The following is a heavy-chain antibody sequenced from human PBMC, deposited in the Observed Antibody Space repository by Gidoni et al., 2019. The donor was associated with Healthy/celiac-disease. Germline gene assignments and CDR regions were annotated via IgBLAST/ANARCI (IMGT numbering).Heavy chain of an antibody. V-gene: IGHV3-9*01. D-gene: IGHD6-13*01. CDR2: ISWNSGSI. J-gene: IGHJ4*02. CDR3: AKDNLPRIAAAGGY. CDR1: GFTFDDYA. Sequence: EVQLVESGGGLVQPGRSLRLSCAASGFTFDDYAMHWVRQAPGKGLEWVSGISWNSGSIGYADSVKGRFTISRDNAKNSLYLQMNSLRAEDTALYYCAKDNLPRIAAAGGYWGQGTLVTVSS.